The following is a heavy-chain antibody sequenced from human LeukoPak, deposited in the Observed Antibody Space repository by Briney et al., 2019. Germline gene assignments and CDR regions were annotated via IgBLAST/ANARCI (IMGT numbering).Heavy chain of an antibody. CDR3: AKDGGEYYDILTGYYPRLYYMDV. Sequence: AGGSLRLSCVASGFTFSSYAMSWVRQAPGKWLEWVSAISGSGGGTYYADSVKGRFTISRDNSKNTLYLQMNSLRAEDTAVYYCAKDGGEYYDILTGYYPRLYYMDVWGKGTTVTISS. J-gene: IGHJ6*03. D-gene: IGHD3-9*01. V-gene: IGHV3-23*01. CDR2: ISGSGGGT. CDR1: GFTFSSYA.